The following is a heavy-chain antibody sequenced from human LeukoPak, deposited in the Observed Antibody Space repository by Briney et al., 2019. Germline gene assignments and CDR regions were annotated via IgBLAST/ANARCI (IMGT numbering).Heavy chain of an antibody. CDR1: GGSISSGSYY. V-gene: IGHV4-61*02. D-gene: IGHD3-10*01. J-gene: IGHJ4*02. Sequence: PSETLSLTCTVSGGSISSGSYYWSWIRQPAGKGLEWIGRIYTSGSTNYNPSLKSRVTISVDTSKNQFSLKLSSVTAADTAVYSCAGNYYGSGSYYSEDRYWGQGTLVTVSS. CDR2: IYTSGST. CDR3: AGNYYGSGSYYSEDRY.